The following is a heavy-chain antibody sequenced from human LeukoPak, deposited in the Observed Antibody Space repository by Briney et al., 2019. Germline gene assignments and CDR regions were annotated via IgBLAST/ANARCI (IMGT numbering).Heavy chain of an antibody. CDR3: AKDPYTGAFDI. CDR1: GFTFSSYG. V-gene: IGHV3-30*18. Sequence: PGGSLRLSCAASGFTFSSYGMHWVRQAPGKGLEWVAVISYDGSNKYYADSVKGRFTISRDNSKNTLYLQMNSLGAEDTAVYYCAKDPYTGAFDIWGQGTMVTVSS. D-gene: IGHD3-16*01. CDR2: ISYDGSNK. J-gene: IGHJ3*02.